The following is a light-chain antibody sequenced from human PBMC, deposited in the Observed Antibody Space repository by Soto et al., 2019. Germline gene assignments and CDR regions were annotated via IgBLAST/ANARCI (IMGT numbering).Light chain of an antibody. CDR2: GAS. J-gene: IGKJ1*01. Sequence: EIVLTQSPGTLSLSPGERATLSCRASQSVSSSYLAWYQPTPGQAPRLLIYGASSRATGIPDRFSGSGSGTDFTLTISRLEPEDCAVYYCQQYGSSPQTFGQGTKVEIK. CDR1: QSVSSSY. CDR3: QQYGSSPQT. V-gene: IGKV3-20*01.